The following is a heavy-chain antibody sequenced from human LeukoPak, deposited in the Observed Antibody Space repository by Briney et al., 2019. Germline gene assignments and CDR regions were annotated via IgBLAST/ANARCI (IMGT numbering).Heavy chain of an antibody. D-gene: IGHD4-17*01. CDR2: INSDGSST. J-gene: IGHJ3*02. V-gene: IGHV3-74*01. CDR1: GFTFSSYW. CDR3: ARPLMTTVTNDAFDI. Sequence: PGGSLRLSCAASGFTFSSYWMHWVRQAPGKGLVWVSRINSDGSSTSYADSVKGRFTISRDNAKNTLYLQMNSLRAEDTAVYYCARPLMTTVTNDAFDIWGQGTMVTVSS.